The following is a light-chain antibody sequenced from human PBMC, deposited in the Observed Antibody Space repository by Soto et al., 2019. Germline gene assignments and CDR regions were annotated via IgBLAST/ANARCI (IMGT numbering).Light chain of an antibody. Sequence: EIVLTQSPGTLSLSPGERATLSCRASQTVSNNYLAWYQQKLGQAPNLLIYGASSRAIGVPDRFSGSGSGTDFTLTISRLEPEDFAVYYCQHYGSSSTFGGGTKVDI. CDR3: QHYGSSST. V-gene: IGKV3-20*01. CDR1: QTVSNNY. CDR2: GAS. J-gene: IGKJ4*01.